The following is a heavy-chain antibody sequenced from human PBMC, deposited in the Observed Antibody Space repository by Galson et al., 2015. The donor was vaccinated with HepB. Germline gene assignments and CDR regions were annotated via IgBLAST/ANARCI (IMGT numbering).Heavy chain of an antibody. CDR3: AREETPYCSSTSCYDVDWFDP. CDR1: GYTFTSYA. D-gene: IGHD2-2*01. J-gene: IGHJ5*02. Sequence: SVKVSCKASGYTFTSYAISWVRQAPGQGLEWMGGIIPIFGTANYAQKFQGRVTITADESTSTAYMELSSLRSEDTAVYYCAREETPYCSSTSCYDVDWFDPWGQGTLVTVSS. CDR2: IIPIFGTA. V-gene: IGHV1-69*13.